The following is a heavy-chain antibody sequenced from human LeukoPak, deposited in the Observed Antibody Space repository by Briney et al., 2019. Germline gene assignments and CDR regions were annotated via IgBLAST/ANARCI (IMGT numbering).Heavy chain of an antibody. J-gene: IGHJ4*02. V-gene: IGHV5-51*01. D-gene: IGHD3-9*01. CDR3: ARHGKYFTGSHHFDS. CDR1: GYSFTSQW. Sequence: GESLKISCKASGYSFTSQWIGWVRQMPGKGLEWMGIIYPDDSDTRYSPSFQGQVTISADKSISTAYLQWSSLKASDRAMYYCARHGKYFTGSHHFDSWGQGTLLTVSS. CDR2: IYPDDSDT.